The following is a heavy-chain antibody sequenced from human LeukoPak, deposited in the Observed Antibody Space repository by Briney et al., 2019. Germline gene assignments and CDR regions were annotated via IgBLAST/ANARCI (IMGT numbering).Heavy chain of an antibody. D-gene: IGHD3-16*01. J-gene: IGHJ4*02. CDR1: GYRFTNYR. V-gene: IGHV5-51*01. Sequence: GESLKISCKGSGYRFTNYRIAWVRQVPGKGLEWMGSIYPDDSETTYSPSFQGHVTISADQSFSTAYLEWSTLKASDPAMYFCARLDERFYYDGWGFNFWGQGTLVTVSS. CDR2: IYPDDSET. CDR3: ARLDERFYYDGWGFNF.